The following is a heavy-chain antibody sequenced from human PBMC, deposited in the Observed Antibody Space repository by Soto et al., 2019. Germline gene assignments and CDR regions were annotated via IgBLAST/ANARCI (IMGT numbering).Heavy chain of an antibody. CDR3: ARDDSSDGPTLFDY. CDR1: GDSVSTNSAT. D-gene: IGHD2-21*01. V-gene: IGHV6-1*01. CDR2: TYYRSKWYN. J-gene: IGHJ4*02. Sequence: SQTLSLTCAISGDSVSTNSATWDWIRQSPSRGLEWLGRTYYRSKWYNDYAVSVKGRITIDPDTSNNQLSLQLNSVTPDDTAVYYCARDDSSDGPTLFDYWGQGTLVTVSS.